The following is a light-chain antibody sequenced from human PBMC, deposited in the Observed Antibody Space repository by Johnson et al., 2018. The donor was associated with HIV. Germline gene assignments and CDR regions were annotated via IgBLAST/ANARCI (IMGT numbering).Light chain of an antibody. CDR1: SSNVGNNY. V-gene: IGLV1-51*02. CDR2: EKN. J-gene: IGLJ1*01. CDR3: GTWDTSLSAGGL. Sequence: SVLTQPPSVSAAPGQTVTISCSGTSSNVGNNYVSWYQQFPGTAPKLLIYEKNKRPSGIPDRFSASKSGTSATLAITGLQTGDEADYYCGTWDTSLSAGGLFGSGTRVTVL.